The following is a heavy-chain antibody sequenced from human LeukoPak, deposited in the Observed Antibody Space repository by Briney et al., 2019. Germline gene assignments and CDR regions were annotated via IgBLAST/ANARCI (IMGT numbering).Heavy chain of an antibody. CDR3: ARVGGG. V-gene: IGHV3-48*03. D-gene: IGHD4-23*01. CDR2: ISSRGCTI. Sequence: PGGSLRLSFAASGFTFSNYEMNWVRQAPGKGLEWVSYISSRGCTIYYADSVKGRFIISRDNARNSLYLQMNSLRAEDTAVYYCARVGGGWGQGTLVTVSS. J-gene: IGHJ4*02. CDR1: GFTFSNYE.